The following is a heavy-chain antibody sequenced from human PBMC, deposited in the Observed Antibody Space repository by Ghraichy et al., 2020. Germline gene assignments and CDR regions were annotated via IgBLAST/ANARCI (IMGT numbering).Heavy chain of an antibody. D-gene: IGHD5-12*01. CDR2: TYYRSKWYN. CDR3: ARDLLGRGYSGYDLTE. V-gene: IGHV6-1*01. Sequence: SETLSLTCAISGDSVSSNSAAWNWIRQSPSRGLEWLGRTYYRSKWYNDYAVSVKSRITINPDTSKNQFSLQLNSVTPEDTAVYYCARDLLGRGYSGYDLTEWGQGTLVTVSS. J-gene: IGHJ4*02. CDR1: GDSVSSNSAA.